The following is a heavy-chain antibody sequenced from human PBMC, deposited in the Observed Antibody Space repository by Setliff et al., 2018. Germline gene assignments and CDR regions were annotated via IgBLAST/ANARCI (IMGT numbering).Heavy chain of an antibody. CDR3: ARGVDYGDYEGSKYFQH. CDR2: INHSGST. CDR1: GGSFSGYY. J-gene: IGHJ1*01. V-gene: IGHV4-34*01. Sequence: PSETLSLTCAVYGGSFSGYYWSWIRQPPGKGLEWIGEINHSGSTNYNPSLKSRVTISVDTSKNQFSLKLSSVTAADTAVYYCARGVDYGDYEGSKYFQHWGQGTLVTVSS. D-gene: IGHD4-17*01.